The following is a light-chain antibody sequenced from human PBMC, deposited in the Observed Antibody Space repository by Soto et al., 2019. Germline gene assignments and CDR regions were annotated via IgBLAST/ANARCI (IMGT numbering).Light chain of an antibody. Sequence: DIVMTQSPDSLAVSLGERATTNCKSSQSVLYSSTNKNSLAWYQQKPGQPPKLLIYWASTRESGVPDRFSGSGSGTDFTLTISSLQAEDVAVYYCQQYYNTPFTFGPGTKVDIK. CDR2: WAS. J-gene: IGKJ3*01. V-gene: IGKV4-1*01. CDR1: QSVLYSSTNKNS. CDR3: QQYYNTPFT.